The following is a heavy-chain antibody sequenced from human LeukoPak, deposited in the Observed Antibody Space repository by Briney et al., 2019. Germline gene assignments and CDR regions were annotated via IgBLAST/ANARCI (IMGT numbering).Heavy chain of an antibody. J-gene: IGHJ3*02. Sequence: SVKVSCKDSGGTFSSYAISWVRQAPGQGLEWMGGIIPIFGTANYAQKFQGRVTITADESTSTAYMELRSLRSEDTAVYYCARGVAAAGTVGLDAFDIWGQGTMVTVSS. V-gene: IGHV1-69*13. CDR2: IIPIFGTA. CDR3: ARGVAAAGTVGLDAFDI. CDR1: GGTFSSYA. D-gene: IGHD6-13*01.